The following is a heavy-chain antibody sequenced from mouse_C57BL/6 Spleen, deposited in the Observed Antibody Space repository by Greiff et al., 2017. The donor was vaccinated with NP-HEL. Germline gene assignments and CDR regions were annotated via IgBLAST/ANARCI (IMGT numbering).Heavy chain of an antibody. J-gene: IGHJ4*01. CDR3: ARARDYAMDY. CDR1: GFTFTDYY. Sequence: EVQLVESGGGLVQPGGSLSLSCAASGFTFTDYYMSWVRQPPGKALEWLGFIRNKANGYTTAYSASVKGRFTISRDNSQSILYLQMNALRAEDSATYYCARARDYAMDYWGQGTSVTVSS. V-gene: IGHV7-3*01. CDR2: IRNKANGYTT.